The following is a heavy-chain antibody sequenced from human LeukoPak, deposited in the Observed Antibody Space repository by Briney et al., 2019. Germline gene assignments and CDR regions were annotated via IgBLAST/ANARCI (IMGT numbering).Heavy chain of an antibody. J-gene: IGHJ5*02. CDR2: INAGNGNT. CDR1: GYTFTSYG. V-gene: IGHV1-3*01. Sequence: ASVKVSCKASGYTFTSYGISWVRQAPGQRLEWMGWINAGNGNTKYSQKFQGRVTITRDTSASTAYMELSSLRSEDTAVYYCAGDLVTRLNQYYDFWRFDPWGQGTLVTVSS. D-gene: IGHD3-3*01. CDR3: AGDLVTRLNQYYDFWRFDP.